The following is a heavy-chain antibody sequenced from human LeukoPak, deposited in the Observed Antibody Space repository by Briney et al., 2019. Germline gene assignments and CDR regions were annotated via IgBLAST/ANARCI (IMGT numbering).Heavy chain of an antibody. J-gene: IGHJ3*01. CDR3: AVAGVRYYDSSGLHAFDF. CDR2: MFYSGST. V-gene: IGHV4-39*01. Sequence: PSETLSLTCTVSGGSTSSRSHCWGWIRQPPGKGLEWIGTMFYSGSTYYNPSLKSRVAISVDTSENQFSLELNSVTAADTAVYYCAVAGVRYYDSSGLHAFDFWGRGTMVTVSS. CDR1: GGSTSSRSHC. D-gene: IGHD3-22*01.